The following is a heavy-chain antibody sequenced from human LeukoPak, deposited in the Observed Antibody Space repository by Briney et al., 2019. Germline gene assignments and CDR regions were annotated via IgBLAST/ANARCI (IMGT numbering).Heavy chain of an antibody. D-gene: IGHD1-26*01. Sequence: GGSLRLSCAASGFTFSSYAMSWVRQAPGKGLEWVSAISGSGGSTYYADSVKGRFTISIDNSENTLYLQMNSLRAEDTAVYYCAKDKGEWELRTFDYWGQGTLVTVSS. V-gene: IGHV3-23*01. J-gene: IGHJ4*02. CDR1: GFTFSSYA. CDR3: AKDKGEWELRTFDY. CDR2: ISGSGGST.